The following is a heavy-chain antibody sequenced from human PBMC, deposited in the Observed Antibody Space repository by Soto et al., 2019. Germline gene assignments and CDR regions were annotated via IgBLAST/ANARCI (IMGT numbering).Heavy chain of an antibody. D-gene: IGHD3-10*01. V-gene: IGHV3-30-3*01. Sequence: GGALRLSRAASGFTFSSYAMHWVRQAPGKGLEWVAVISYDGSKKYYADSVKGRFTISRDNSKNTLYLQMNSLRAEDTAVYYCARDRGPTNVGVDVWGQGTTVTVSS. J-gene: IGHJ6*02. CDR3: ARDRGPTNVGVDV. CDR2: ISYDGSKK. CDR1: GFTFSSYA.